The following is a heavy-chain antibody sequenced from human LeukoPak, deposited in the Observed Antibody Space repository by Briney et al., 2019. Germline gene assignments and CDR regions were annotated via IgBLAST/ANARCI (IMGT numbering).Heavy chain of an antibody. CDR1: GFTFSSYE. V-gene: IGHV3-48*03. CDR2: ISSSGSTI. CDR3: ARAGDSSGYFETFSGLDY. D-gene: IGHD3-22*01. Sequence: GGSLRLSCAASGFTFSSYEMNWVRQAPGKGLEWVSYISSSGSTIYYADSVRGRFTVSRDNAKNSLYLQMNSLRAEDTAVYYCARAGDSSGYFETFSGLDYWGQGTLVTVSS. J-gene: IGHJ4*02.